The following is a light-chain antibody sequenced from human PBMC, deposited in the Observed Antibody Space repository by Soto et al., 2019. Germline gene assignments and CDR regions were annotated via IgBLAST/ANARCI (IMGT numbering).Light chain of an antibody. CDR3: QQYGSSQT. V-gene: IGKV1-39*01. J-gene: IGKJ1*01. Sequence: DIQMTQSPSSRSASIGERVTITCRASQTISRYLNWYQQKPGRAPNLLSYAASSLHSGVPSRFSVSGSGTDFTLTISRLEPEDFAVYYCQQYGSSQTFGQGTKVDIK. CDR2: AAS. CDR1: QTISRY.